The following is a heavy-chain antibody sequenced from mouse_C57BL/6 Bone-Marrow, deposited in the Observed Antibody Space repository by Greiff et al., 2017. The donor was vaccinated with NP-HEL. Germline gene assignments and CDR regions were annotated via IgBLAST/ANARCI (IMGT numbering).Heavy chain of an antibody. CDR2: IWSGGST. Sequence: QVQLQQSGPGLVQPSQSLSIPCTVSGFSLTSYGVHWVRQSPGKGLEWLGVIWSGGSTDYNAAFISRLSISKDNSKSQVFFKMNSLQADDTAIYYCASPSYYYGSGGYFDVWGTGTTVTVSS. D-gene: IGHD1-1*01. CDR1: GFSLTSYG. CDR3: ASPSYYYGSGGYFDV. J-gene: IGHJ1*03. V-gene: IGHV2-2*01.